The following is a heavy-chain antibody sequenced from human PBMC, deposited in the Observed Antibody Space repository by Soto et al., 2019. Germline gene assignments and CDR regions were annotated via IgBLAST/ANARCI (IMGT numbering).Heavy chain of an antibody. Sequence: EVQLLESGGGLVQPGGSLRLSCAASGFTISSNAMYWVRQAPGKGLEWVSGISDRGDTTHYADSVKGRFTISRDTSKNTLYLQLNTTRADDSAVYYCAKDKPGTTSFDYWGQGTLVTVSS. D-gene: IGHD1-1*01. CDR3: AKDKPGTTSFDY. CDR1: GFTISSNA. CDR2: ISDRGDTT. J-gene: IGHJ4*02. V-gene: IGHV3-23*01.